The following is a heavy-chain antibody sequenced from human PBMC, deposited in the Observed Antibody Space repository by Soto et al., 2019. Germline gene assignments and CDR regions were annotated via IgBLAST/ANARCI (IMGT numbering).Heavy chain of an antibody. Sequence: PGGSLRLSCAASGFTFSSYSMNWVRQAPGKGLEWVSSISSSSSYIYYADSVKGRFTISRDNAKNSLYLQMNSLRAEDTAVYYCARDQQQLVAPRPAHWFDPWGQGTLVTVSS. CDR1: GFTFSSYS. CDR2: ISSSSSYI. J-gene: IGHJ5*02. CDR3: ARDQQQLVAPRPAHWFDP. V-gene: IGHV3-21*01. D-gene: IGHD6-13*01.